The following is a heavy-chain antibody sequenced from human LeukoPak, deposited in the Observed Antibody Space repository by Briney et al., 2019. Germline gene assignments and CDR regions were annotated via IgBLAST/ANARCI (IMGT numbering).Heavy chain of an antibody. V-gene: IGHV4-4*02. CDR1: GGSISSTNW. J-gene: IGHJ4*02. Sequence: SGTLSLTCAVSGGSISSTNWWSWVRQPPGKGLEWIGEIFQSGRTNYNPSLKSRVTISVDKSRNQFSLKLSSVTAADTAVYYCARVPAFYYVVYWTSSNYFDYWGQGTLVTVSS. D-gene: IGHD4-17*01. CDR3: ARVPAFYYVVYWTSSNYFDY. CDR2: IFQSGRT.